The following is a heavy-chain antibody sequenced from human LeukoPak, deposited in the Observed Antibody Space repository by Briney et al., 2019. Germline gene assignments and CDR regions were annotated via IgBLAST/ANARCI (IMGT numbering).Heavy chain of an antibody. Sequence: GGSLRLSCAASGLAFSNYAMSWVRQAPGKGLEWVSSITGSGGGTYYADSVKGRFTISRDNSKNTLDLQMNSLRAEDTAVYYCAKGLKGCSGGSCYYFFDFWGQGTLVTVSS. CDR1: GLAFSNYA. CDR3: AKGLKGCSGGSCYYFFDF. V-gene: IGHV3-23*01. CDR2: ITGSGGGT. J-gene: IGHJ4*02. D-gene: IGHD2-15*01.